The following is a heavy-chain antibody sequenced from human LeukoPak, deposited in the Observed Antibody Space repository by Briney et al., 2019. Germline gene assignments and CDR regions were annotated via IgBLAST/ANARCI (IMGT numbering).Heavy chain of an antibody. CDR3: ATRAVDIPLTIDH. J-gene: IGHJ4*02. CDR1: GYTFTGYY. Sequence: ASVKVSCKASGYTFTGYYMHWVRQAPGQGLEWMGWINPNSGGTNYAQKFQGRVTMTRDTSISTAYMELSRLRSDDTAIYYCATRAVDIPLTIDHWGQGTLVTVSS. CDR2: INPNSGGT. D-gene: IGHD5-12*01. V-gene: IGHV1-2*02.